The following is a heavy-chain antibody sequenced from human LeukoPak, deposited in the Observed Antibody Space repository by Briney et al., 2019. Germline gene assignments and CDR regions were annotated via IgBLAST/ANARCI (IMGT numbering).Heavy chain of an antibody. J-gene: IGHJ4*02. CDR3: GRGGRGDY. V-gene: IGHV3-33*01. Sequence: GGSLRLSCAASGFSFRTYGMHWVRQAPGKGLDWVAVIWYDGSTEFYADSVKGRFTISRDNAKNSLYLQMNTLRVEDTAVYYCGRGGRGDYWGQGTLVTVSS. CDR1: GFSFRTYG. CDR2: IWYDGSTE.